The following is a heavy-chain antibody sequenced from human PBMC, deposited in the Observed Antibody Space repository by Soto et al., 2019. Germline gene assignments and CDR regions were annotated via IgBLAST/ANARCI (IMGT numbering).Heavy chain of an antibody. CDR2: IWYDGSNK. CDR3: ARVRGFGTTPVYYYYGMDV. J-gene: IGHJ6*02. CDR1: GFTFSSYG. D-gene: IGHD1-7*01. V-gene: IGHV3-33*01. Sequence: GGSLRLSCAVSGFTFSSYGMHWVRQAPGKGLEWVAVIWYDGSNKYYADSVKGRFTISRDNSKNTLYLQMNSLRAEDTAVYYCARVRGFGTTPVYYYYGMDVWGQRSTDTGSS.